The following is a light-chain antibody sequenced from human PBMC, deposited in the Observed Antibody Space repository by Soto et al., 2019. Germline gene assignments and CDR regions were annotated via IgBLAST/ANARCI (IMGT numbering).Light chain of an antibody. CDR1: QGISHY. J-gene: IGKJ1*01. Sequence: DIQMTQSPSSLSASVGDRVTVTCRASQGISHYLAWYQQKPGKVPKLLIYAASTLQSGVPSRFSGSGSGTDFTLAMSSLQPEDVATYYCQKYNSAPHTFGQGTKVEIK. CDR2: AAS. CDR3: QKYNSAPHT. V-gene: IGKV1-27*01.